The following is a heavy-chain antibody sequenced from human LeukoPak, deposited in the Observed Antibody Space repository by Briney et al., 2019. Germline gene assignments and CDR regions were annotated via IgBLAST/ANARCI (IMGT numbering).Heavy chain of an antibody. CDR3: ARYGKYGSGSYGDY. V-gene: IGHV7-4-1*02. CDR1: GYTCTSYG. CDR2: INTKTGNP. J-gene: IGHJ4*02. D-gene: IGHD3-10*01. Sequence: ASVKVSCKASGYTCTSYGMNWVRQAAGQGLEWMGWINTKTGNPTYAQGFTGRFVFSLDTSVSTAYLQISSLKAEDTAVYYCARYGKYGSGSYGDYWGQGTLVTVSS.